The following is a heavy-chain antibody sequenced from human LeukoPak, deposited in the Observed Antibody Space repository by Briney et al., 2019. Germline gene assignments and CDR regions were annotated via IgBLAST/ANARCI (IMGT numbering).Heavy chain of an antibody. J-gene: IGHJ4*02. CDR1: GFTFSNAW. V-gene: IGHV3-15*01. CDR3: TTRQWLVEQDY. D-gene: IGHD6-19*01. Sequence: GGSLRLSCAASGFTFSNAWMSWVRQAPGKGXXXXGRIKSKTDGGTTDYAAPVKGRFTISRDDSKNTLYLQMNSLKTEDTAVYYCTTRQWLVEQDYWGQGTLVTVSS. CDR2: IKSKTDGGTT.